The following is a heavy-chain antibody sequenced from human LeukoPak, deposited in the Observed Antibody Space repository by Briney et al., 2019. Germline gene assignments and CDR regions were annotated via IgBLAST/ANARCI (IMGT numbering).Heavy chain of an antibody. Sequence: GGSLRLSCAASGFIFSDSAMHWVRQASGKGLEWVGRIRSKANNYATTYAASVKGRFTISRDDSKNTAYLQMNSLKIEDTAVYYCARPCAGDCTDNYWGQGTLVTVSS. D-gene: IGHD2-21*02. CDR1: GFIFSDSA. V-gene: IGHV3-73*01. CDR3: ARPCAGDCTDNY. CDR2: IRSKANNYAT. J-gene: IGHJ4*02.